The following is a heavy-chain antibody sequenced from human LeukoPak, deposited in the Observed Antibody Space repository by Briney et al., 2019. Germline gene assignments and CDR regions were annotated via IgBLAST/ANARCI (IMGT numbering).Heavy chain of an antibody. CDR2: IRNKANSYST. D-gene: IGHD3-22*01. CDR3: ARGAYYYDSSDYHPVYYYYMDV. J-gene: IGHJ6*03. CDR1: GFTFSDHY. Sequence: PGGSLRLSCAASGFTFSDHYMDWVRQAPGKGLEWVGRIRNKANSYSTEDAASVKGRFTISRDDLKNSLYLQMNSLKTEDTAVYYCARGAYYYDSSDYHPVYYYYMDVWGKGTTVTVSS. V-gene: IGHV3-72*01.